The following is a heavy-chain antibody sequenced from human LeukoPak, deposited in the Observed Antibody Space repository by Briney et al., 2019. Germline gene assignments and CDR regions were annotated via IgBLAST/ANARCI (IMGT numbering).Heavy chain of an antibody. J-gene: IGHJ6*03. Sequence: SETLSLTCAVYGGSFSGYYWSWIRQPPGKGLEWIGEINHSGSTNYNPSLKSRVTISVDTSKNQFSLKLSSVTAADTAVYYCARLKVAAAGYYYYYMDVWGKGTTVTISS. CDR3: ARLKVAAAGYYYYYMDV. CDR1: GGSFSGYY. D-gene: IGHD6-13*01. CDR2: INHSGST. V-gene: IGHV4-34*01.